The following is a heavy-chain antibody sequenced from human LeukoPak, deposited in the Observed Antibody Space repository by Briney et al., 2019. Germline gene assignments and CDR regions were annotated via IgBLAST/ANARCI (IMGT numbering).Heavy chain of an antibody. CDR3: ARSIAAAGTVKNYYYYYYYMDV. CDR1: GGSISSSSYY. CDR2: IYYSGST. J-gene: IGHJ6*03. V-gene: IGHV4-39*07. Sequence: ASETLSLTCTVSGGSISSSSYYWGWIRQPPGKGLEWIGSIYYSGSTYYNPSLKSRVTISVDTSKNQFSLKLSSVTAADTAVYYCARSIAAAGTVKNYYYYYYYMDVWGKGTTVTISS. D-gene: IGHD6-13*01.